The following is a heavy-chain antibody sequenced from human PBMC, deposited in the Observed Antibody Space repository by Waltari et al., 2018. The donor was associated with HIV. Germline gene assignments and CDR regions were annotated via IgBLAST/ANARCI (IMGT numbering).Heavy chain of an antibody. V-gene: IGHV1-69-2*01. CDR2: VDPEDGEA. CDR1: GFPFLDYH. Sequence: EVQLIQSGSDVKKPGSTVKISCQTSGFPFLDYHIHWVRQAPGKGLEWVGLVDPEDGEATYAEKFLGRVTFTADTSTDTAQMDLSSLTSEDTAIYYCVTQRPLVPAAIAAPTSKFDYWGQGTTVSVS. CDR3: VTQRPLVPAAIAAPTSKFDY. J-gene: IGHJ4*02. D-gene: IGHD2-2*01.